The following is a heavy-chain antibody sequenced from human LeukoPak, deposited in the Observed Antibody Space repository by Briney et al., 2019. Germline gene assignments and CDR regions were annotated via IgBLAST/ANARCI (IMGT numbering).Heavy chain of an antibody. CDR2: IYTSGST. J-gene: IGHJ4*02. V-gene: IGHV4-4*07. D-gene: IGHD1-26*01. Sequence: SETLSLTCTVSGGSISSYYWSWIRQPAGKGLEWIGRIYTSGSTNYNPSLKSRVTISVDKSKNQFSLKLSSATAADTAVYYCARDSLSGSNTFIDYWGQGTLVTVAS. CDR3: ARDSLSGSNTFIDY. CDR1: GGSISSYY.